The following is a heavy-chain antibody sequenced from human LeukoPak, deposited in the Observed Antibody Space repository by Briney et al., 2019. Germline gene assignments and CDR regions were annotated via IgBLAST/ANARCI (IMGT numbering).Heavy chain of an antibody. Sequence: GGSLRLSCAASGFTFSSYSMNWVRQAPGKGLEWVSSISSSSSYIYYADSVKGRFTISRDNAKNSLYLQMNSLRAEDTAVYYCARGNTVGASPTKKYYFDYWGQGTLVTVSS. J-gene: IGHJ4*02. V-gene: IGHV3-21*01. CDR3: ARGNTVGASPTKKYYFDY. CDR2: ISSSSSYI. CDR1: GFTFSSYS. D-gene: IGHD1-26*01.